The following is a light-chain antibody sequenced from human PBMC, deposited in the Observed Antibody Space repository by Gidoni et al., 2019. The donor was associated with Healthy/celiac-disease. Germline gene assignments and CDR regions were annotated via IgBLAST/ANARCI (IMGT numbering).Light chain of an antibody. Sequence: DIVMTQSPDSLAVSLGERATINCKSSQSVLYSSNSMNYLVWYQQKPGQHPKLLIYWASTRESGVPARFSGSGSGTDFTLTISSLQAEDVAVYYCQQYYSTPYSFGQGTKLEIK. CDR3: QQYYSTPYS. CDR2: WAS. J-gene: IGKJ2*03. V-gene: IGKV4-1*01. CDR1: QSVLYSSNSMNY.